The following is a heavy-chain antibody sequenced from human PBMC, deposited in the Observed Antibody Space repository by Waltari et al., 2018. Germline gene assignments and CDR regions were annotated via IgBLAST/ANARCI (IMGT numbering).Heavy chain of an antibody. V-gene: IGHV3-30*03. Sequence: QGQLVESGGGVVQPGRSLRRSCAASGVTFSRPSMHGVRQAPGKGLEWLAIISHDGNRRYYADSVNGRFTIFRDNSKNTVSLQMNNLKPEDTALYSFSVDMWFPPPVSHYFYYGMDVWGRGTTVTVSS. CDR2: ISHDGNRR. CDR1: GVTFSRPS. CDR3: SVDMWFPPPVSHYFYYGMDV. D-gene: IGHD3-10*01. J-gene: IGHJ6*02.